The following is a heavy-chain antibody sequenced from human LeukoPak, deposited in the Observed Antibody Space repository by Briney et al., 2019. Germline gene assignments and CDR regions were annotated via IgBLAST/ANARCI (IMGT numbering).Heavy chain of an antibody. V-gene: IGHV4-39*07. CDR3: ARDSGIRLYDSNWFDP. CDR1: GGSISSSSYY. J-gene: IGHJ5*02. Sequence: SGNLSLTRTVSGGSISSSSYYWGWIRQPPGKGLEWIGSIYYSGSTYYNPSLKSRVTISVDTSKNQFSLKLSSVTAADTAVYYCARDSGIRLYDSNWFDPWGQGTLVTVSS. CDR2: IYYSGST. D-gene: IGHD3-22*01.